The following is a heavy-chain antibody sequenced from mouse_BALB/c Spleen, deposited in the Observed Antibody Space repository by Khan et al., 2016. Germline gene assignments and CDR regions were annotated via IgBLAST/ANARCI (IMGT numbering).Heavy chain of an antibody. V-gene: IGHV1-87*01. Sequence: QVQLQQSGAELARPGASVKLSCKASGYTFTSYWMQWVKQRPGQGLEWIGAIYPGDGDTRYTQKFKGKATFTAETSSSTAYMQLSSLASEDSAIYYCASYYVSSYACFDYWGQGTTLTVSS. CDR3: ASYYVSSYACFDY. CDR2: IYPGDGDT. D-gene: IGHD1-1*01. J-gene: IGHJ2*01. CDR1: GYTFTSYW.